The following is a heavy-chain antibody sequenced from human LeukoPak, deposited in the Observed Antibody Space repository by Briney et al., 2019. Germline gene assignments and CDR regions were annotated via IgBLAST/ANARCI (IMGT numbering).Heavy chain of an antibody. CDR3: VKVNSDYDPYYFDS. J-gene: IGHJ4*02. CDR2: ISSNGVRI. Sequence: PGGSLRLACAASGINVSINYMTWIRQAPGKVLEYVSAISSNGVRIYYADSVKGRFTISRDNSKNTLYLQMSSLRVEDTAVYYCVKVNSDYDPYYFDSWGQGTLVTVSS. V-gene: IGHV3-64D*06. CDR1: GINVSINY. D-gene: IGHD5-12*01.